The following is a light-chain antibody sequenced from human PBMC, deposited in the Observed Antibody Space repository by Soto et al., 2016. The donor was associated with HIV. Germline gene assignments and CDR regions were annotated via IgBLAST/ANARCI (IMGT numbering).Light chain of an antibody. CDR2: GKN. CDR1: SLRRYY. CDR3: DSRASSTNHVV. J-gene: IGLJ2*01. V-gene: IGLV3-19*01. Sequence: SSELTQDPAVSVALGQTVTITCQGDSLRRYYASWYQQKPGQAPLLVIYGKNMRPLGIPDQFSGSSSGNTASLTITGAQAEDEADYYCDSRASSTNHVVFGGGTKLTVL.